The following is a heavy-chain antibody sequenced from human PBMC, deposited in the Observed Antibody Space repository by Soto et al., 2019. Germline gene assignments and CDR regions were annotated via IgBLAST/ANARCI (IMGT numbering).Heavy chain of an antibody. Sequence: QVQLVQSGAEVKKPGSSVKVSCKASGGTFSSYAISWVRQAPGQGLEWMGGIIPIFGTANYAQKFQGRVTITADESTSAADMALSSLRSEDTAVYYCARHVPAAGYYYGMDVWGQGTTVTVSS. CDR1: GGTFSSYA. CDR3: ARHVPAAGYYYGMDV. D-gene: IGHD2-2*01. J-gene: IGHJ6*02. CDR2: IIPIFGTA. V-gene: IGHV1-69*12.